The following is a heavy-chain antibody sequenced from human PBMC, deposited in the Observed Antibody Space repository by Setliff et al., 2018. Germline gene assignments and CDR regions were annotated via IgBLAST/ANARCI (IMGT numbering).Heavy chain of an antibody. Sequence: SETLSLTCTVSGGSINSGGYYWSWIRQHPGKGLEWIGYIYYSGSTYYNPSLKSRVTISVDTSKNQFSLKLSSVTAADTAVYYCARDPHTPTVTTRGDYWGQGTLVTVSS. D-gene: IGHD4-17*01. CDR2: IYYSGST. CDR1: GGSINSGGYY. CDR3: ARDPHTPTVTTRGDY. J-gene: IGHJ4*02. V-gene: IGHV4-31*03.